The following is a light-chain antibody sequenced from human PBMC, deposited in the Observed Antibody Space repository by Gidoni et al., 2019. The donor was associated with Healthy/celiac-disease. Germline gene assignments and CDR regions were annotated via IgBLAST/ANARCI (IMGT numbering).Light chain of an antibody. CDR2: GNS. Sequence: QSVLTQPPSVSGAPGQRVNISCTGSSSNIGAGYDVHWYQQLPVTAPKLLIYGNSTRPSGVPDRFSGSKSGTSASLAITGLQAEDEADYYCQSYDSSLSGYYVFGTGTKVTVL. CDR1: SSNIGAGYD. J-gene: IGLJ1*01. CDR3: QSYDSSLSGYYV. V-gene: IGLV1-40*01.